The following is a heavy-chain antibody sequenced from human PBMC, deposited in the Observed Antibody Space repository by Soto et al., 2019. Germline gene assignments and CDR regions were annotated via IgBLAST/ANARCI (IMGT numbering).Heavy chain of an antibody. CDR2: ISAYNGNT. Sequence: ASVKVSCKASGYTFTSYGISWVRQAPGQGLEWMGWISAYNGNTNYAQKFQGWVTMTRDTSISTAYMELSRLRSDDTAVYYCARDPSRTGGWRHTSLSSFDYRAQRTPVTVSS. J-gene: IGHJ4*02. D-gene: IGHD6-19*01. V-gene: IGHV1-18*01. CDR1: GYTFTSYG. CDR3: ARDPSRTGGWRHTSLSSFDY.